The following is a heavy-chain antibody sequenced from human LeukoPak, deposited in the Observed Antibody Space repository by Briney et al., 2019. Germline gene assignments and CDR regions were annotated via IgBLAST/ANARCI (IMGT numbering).Heavy chain of an antibody. Sequence: GSLRLSCAATGFTFSNFAMHWVRQAPGKGLEWVAFIRYDGSNKYYADSVKGRFTISRDNSKNTLYLQMNSLRAEDTAVYYCAKVGEPYGSGSYYGYWGQGTLVTVSS. CDR3: AKVGEPYGSGSYYGY. V-gene: IGHV3-30*02. J-gene: IGHJ4*02. D-gene: IGHD3-10*01. CDR1: GFTFSNFA. CDR2: IRYDGSNK.